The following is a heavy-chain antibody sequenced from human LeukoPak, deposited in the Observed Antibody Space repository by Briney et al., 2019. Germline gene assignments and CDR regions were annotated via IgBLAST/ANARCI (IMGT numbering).Heavy chain of an antibody. CDR2: ISGDGGST. V-gene: IGHV3-43*02. CDR1: GFTFDDYA. J-gene: IGHJ4*02. Sequence: GGSLRLSCAASGFTFDDYAMHWVRQAPGKGLEWVSLISGDGGSTYYADSVKGRFTISRDNSKNSLYLQMNSLRTEDTALYYCAKDMPPSRGYDFWSGYFGAPRGGYFDCWGQGTLVTVSS. CDR3: AKDMPPSRGYDFWSGYFGAPRGGYFDC. D-gene: IGHD3-3*01.